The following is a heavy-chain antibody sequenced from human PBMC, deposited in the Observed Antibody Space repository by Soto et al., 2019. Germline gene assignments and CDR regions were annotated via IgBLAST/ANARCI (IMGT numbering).Heavy chain of an antibody. Sequence: LSLTCTVSGGSISSGGYYWSWIRQHPGKGLEWIGYIYYSGSTYYNPSLKSRVTISVDTSKNQFSLKLSSVTAADTAVYYCARVYAAVAGISTDFDYWGQGTLVTVS. CDR1: GGSISSGGYY. CDR3: ARVYAAVAGISTDFDY. D-gene: IGHD6-19*01. J-gene: IGHJ4*02. V-gene: IGHV4-31*03. CDR2: IYYSGST.